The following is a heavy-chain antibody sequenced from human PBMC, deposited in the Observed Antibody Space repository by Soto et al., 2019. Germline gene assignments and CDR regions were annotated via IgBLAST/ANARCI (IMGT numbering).Heavy chain of an antibody. CDR3: ARGQGQVVVTTNAMDV. D-gene: IGHD3-22*01. CDR2: INPSGDIT. V-gene: IGHV1-46*01. J-gene: IGHJ6*02. CDR1: GYSFTKYY. Sequence: GASVKVSCKASGYSFTKYYMHWVRQAPGQGLEWMGVINPSGDITIYAQKFQGRVTMTTDTSTNTVYMELSSLKSEDTAVFFCARGQGQVVVTTNAMDVWGQGTTVTVSS.